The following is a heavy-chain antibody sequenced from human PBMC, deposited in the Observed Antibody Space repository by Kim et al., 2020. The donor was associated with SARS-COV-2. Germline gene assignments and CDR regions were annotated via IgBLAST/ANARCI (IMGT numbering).Heavy chain of an antibody. Sequence: SRVTISVDTSKNQFSLKLSSVTAADTAVYYCARAPSTMIARVPRWGTFDYWGQGTLVTVSS. CDR3: ARAPSTMIARVPRWGTFDY. V-gene: IGHV4-30-2*04. D-gene: IGHD3-22*01. J-gene: IGHJ4*02.